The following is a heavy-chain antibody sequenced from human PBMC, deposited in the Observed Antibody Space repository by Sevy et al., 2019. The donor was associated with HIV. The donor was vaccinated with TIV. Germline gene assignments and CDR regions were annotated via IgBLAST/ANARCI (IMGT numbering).Heavy chain of an antibody. Sequence: ASVKVSCKVSGGTFNIYAISWVRQAPGHGLEWLGGIIPIFGTINYAQKFQGRVTISADESTSTAYMEVSSLRSEDTAVYYCARLTVAGLGGWFDPWGHGTLVTVSS. CDR3: ARLTVAGLGGWFDP. CDR2: IIPIFGTI. V-gene: IGHV1-69*13. J-gene: IGHJ5*02. D-gene: IGHD6-19*01. CDR1: GGTFNIYA.